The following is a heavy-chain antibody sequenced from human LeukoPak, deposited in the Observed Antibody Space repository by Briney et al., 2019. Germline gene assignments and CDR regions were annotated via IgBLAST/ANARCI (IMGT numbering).Heavy chain of an antibody. J-gene: IGHJ4*02. Sequence: SETLSLTCAVYGGSFSGYYWSSIRQPPGKGLEWSGEINHSGSTNYNPSLKSRVTVSVDTSKNQFSLKLSSVTAADTAVYYCARGLTLNYDRRAHHHYYYDSSGYFGFDYWGQGTLVTVSS. CDR3: ARGLTLNYDRRAHHHYYYDSSGYFGFDY. D-gene: IGHD3-22*01. V-gene: IGHV4-34*01. CDR1: GGSFSGYY. CDR2: INHSGST.